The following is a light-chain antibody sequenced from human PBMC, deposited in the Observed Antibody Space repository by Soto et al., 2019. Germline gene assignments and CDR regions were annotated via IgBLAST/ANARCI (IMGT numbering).Light chain of an antibody. CDR1: RSDIGDYNY. CDR3: CSYAGTYTFV. V-gene: IGLV2-11*01. Sequence: QSVLTQPRSVSGSPGQSVTISCTGTRSDIGDYNYVSWYQRHPGKAPKLIIYDVTERPSGVPDRFSGSKSGNTASLTISGLQAEDEADYHCCSYAGTYTFVFGGGTKLTVL. CDR2: DVT. J-gene: IGLJ2*01.